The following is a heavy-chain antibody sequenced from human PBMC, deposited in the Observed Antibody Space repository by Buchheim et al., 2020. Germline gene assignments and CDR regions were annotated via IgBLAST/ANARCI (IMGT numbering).Heavy chain of an antibody. CDR3: AKDRGKAYYYYGMDV. J-gene: IGHJ6*02. D-gene: IGHD1-26*01. CDR2: ISYDGSNK. CDR1: EFTFSSHG. V-gene: IGHV3-30*18. Sequence: QVQLVESGGGVVQPGRSLRLSCAASEFTFSSHGMHWVRQAPGKGLEWVAVISYDGSNKYYADSVKGRFTIPRDNSKNTLYLQMNSLRAEDTAVYYCAKDRGKAYYYYGMDVWGQGTT.